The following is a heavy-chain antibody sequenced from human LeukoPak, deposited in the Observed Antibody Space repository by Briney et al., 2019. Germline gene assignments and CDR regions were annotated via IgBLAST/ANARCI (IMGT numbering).Heavy chain of an antibody. J-gene: IGHJ4*02. CDR2: IKQDGSEK. CDR1: VFNFDDHA. V-gene: IGHV3-7*01. D-gene: IGHD3-9*01. Sequence: GGSLRLSCAASVFNFDDHAMNWVRQAPGKGLEWVANIKQDGSEKYYVDSAKGRFTISRDNAKNSLYLQMNSLRAEDTAVYYCARVGRRYFDWLLSYYFDYWGQGTLVTVSS. CDR3: ARVGRRYFDWLLSYYFDY.